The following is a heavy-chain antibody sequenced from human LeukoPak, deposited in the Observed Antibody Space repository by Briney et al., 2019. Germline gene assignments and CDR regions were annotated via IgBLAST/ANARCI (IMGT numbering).Heavy chain of an antibody. Sequence: SETLSLTCTVSGGSISSYYWSWIRQPAGKGLEWIGRIYTSGSTNYNPSLKSRVTMSVDTSKNQFSLKLSSVTAADTAVYYCARGGEGYSSSSRYYYYHMDVWGKGTTVTVSS. CDR3: ARGGEGYSSSSRYYYYHMDV. J-gene: IGHJ6*03. V-gene: IGHV4-4*07. CDR1: GGSISSYY. D-gene: IGHD6-6*01. CDR2: IYTSGST.